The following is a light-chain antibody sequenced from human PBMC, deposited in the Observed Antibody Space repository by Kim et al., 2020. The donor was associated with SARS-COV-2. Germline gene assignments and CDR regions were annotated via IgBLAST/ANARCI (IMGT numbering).Light chain of an antibody. CDR3: QQYNSYPLV. CDR2: KAS. CDR1: QSVSTW. J-gene: IGKJ4*01. V-gene: IGKV1-5*03. Sequence: DVQLTQSPSTVSASVGDRVTIGCRASQSVSTWLAWYQQKPGKAPKILIYKASTLEIGVPSRFSGSGSGTEFTLTISSLQPDDVATYYCQQYNSYPLVFGGGTKLEI.